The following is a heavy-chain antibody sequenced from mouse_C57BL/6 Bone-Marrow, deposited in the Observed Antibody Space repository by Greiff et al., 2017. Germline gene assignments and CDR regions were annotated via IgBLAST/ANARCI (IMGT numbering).Heavy chain of an antibody. CDR3: AREGLYYGNFYAMDY. CDR1: GYTFTSYW. CDR2: IDPSDSYT. D-gene: IGHD2-1*01. J-gene: IGHJ4*01. V-gene: IGHV1-59*01. Sequence: VQLQQPGAELVRPGTSVKLSCKASGYTFTSYWMHWVKQRPGQGLEWIGVIDPSDSYTNYNQKFKGKATLTVDTSSSTASLQLRRLTSEDSAVYYCAREGLYYGNFYAMDYWGQGTSVTVSS.